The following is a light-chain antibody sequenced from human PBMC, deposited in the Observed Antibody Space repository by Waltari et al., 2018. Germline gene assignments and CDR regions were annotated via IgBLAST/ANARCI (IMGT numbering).Light chain of an antibody. Sequence: DFVMTQSPDSLASSLGQRPTINCQSRQSVLYNSNNKNYLAWYQQKPVQPPKLLIYWASTRESGVPDRFSGSGSGTDFTLTISSRQAEDVAVYYCQQYYSTPLTFGGGTKVEIK. CDR1: QSVLYNSNNKNY. J-gene: IGKJ4*01. CDR3: QQYYSTPLT. CDR2: WAS. V-gene: IGKV4-1*01.